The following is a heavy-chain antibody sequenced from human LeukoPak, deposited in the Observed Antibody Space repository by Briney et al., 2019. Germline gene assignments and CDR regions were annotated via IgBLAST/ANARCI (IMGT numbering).Heavy chain of an antibody. D-gene: IGHD1-20*01. Sequence: PGESLKISCKGSGYSFTSYWIGWVRQMPGKGLEWMGIIYPGDSDTRYSPPFQGQVTISADKSISTAYLQWSSLKASDTAMYYCARQDSGNITGTAYYGMDVWGQGTTVTVSS. CDR1: GYSFTSYW. CDR2: IYPGDSDT. CDR3: ARQDSGNITGTAYYGMDV. J-gene: IGHJ6*02. V-gene: IGHV5-51*01.